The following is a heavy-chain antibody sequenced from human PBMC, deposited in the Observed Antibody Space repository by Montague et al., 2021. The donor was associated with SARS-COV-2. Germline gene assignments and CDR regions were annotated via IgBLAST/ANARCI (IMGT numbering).Heavy chain of an antibody. CDR2: ISTSAYTT. J-gene: IGHJ3*02. CDR1: GFTFSYYD. CDR3: TRDYRSVAGDGLDI. V-gene: IGHV3-48*03. Sequence: SLRLSCAAFGFTFSYYDMNWVRQAPGKGPEWISYISTSAYTTSYAGSVKGRFTISRDNGKNSLYLQMNSLRVEDTAVYYCTRDYRSVAGDGLDIWGQGTKVTVSS. D-gene: IGHD3-16*02.